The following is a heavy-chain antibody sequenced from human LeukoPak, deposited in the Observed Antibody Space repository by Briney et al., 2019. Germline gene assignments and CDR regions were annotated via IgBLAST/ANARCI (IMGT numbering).Heavy chain of an antibody. CDR1: GGSISSGYS. J-gene: IGHJ5*02. CDR3: VRHLGANTWMGNWFDP. V-gene: IGHV4-39*01. CDR2: IYFSGTT. Sequence: SETLSLTCTVSGGSISSGYSWGWIRQPPGKGLAWIGSIYFSGTTHYNPSLKSRVTISVDTSRNQFSLKLNSVTAADTAIYYCVRHLGANTWMGNWFDPWGQGTLVTVSS. D-gene: IGHD1-1*01.